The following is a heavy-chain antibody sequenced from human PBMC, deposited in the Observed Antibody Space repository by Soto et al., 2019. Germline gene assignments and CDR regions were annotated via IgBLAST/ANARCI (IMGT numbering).Heavy chain of an antibody. V-gene: IGHV4-30-2*01. J-gene: IGHJ4*02. CDR2: DFHSGST. D-gene: IGHD3-10*01. CDR1: GCSISSGGYS. Sequence: SETLSPPCDASGCSISSGGYSWSWIRQPPGKGLEWIGYDFHSGSTYYSPSLESRVTISIDGSKNKFYLELASVTDADTAVYYCARGSYGAGYDHWGRGILVTVSS. CDR3: ARGSYGAGYDH.